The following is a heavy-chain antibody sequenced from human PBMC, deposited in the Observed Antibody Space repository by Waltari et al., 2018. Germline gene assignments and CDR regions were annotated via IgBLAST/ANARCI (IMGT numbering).Heavy chain of an antibody. D-gene: IGHD3-10*01. CDR2: ISGSGCST. Sequence: EVQLLESGGGLVQPGGSLRLSCAASGFTFSSYAMSWVRQDRGKGLEWVSAISGSGCSTYYADSVKGRFTISRDNSKNTLYLQMNSLRAEDTAVYYCANHPIRGYYYYGMDVWGQGTTVTVSS. CDR3: ANHPIRGYYYYGMDV. CDR1: GFTFSSYA. J-gene: IGHJ6*02. V-gene: IGHV3-23*01.